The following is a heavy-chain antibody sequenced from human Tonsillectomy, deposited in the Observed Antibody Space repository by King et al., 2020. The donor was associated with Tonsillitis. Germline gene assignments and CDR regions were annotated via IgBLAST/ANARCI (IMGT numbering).Heavy chain of an antibody. J-gene: IGHJ3*02. V-gene: IGHV3-7*01. CDR3: AGDNPLIGGAYDAFDI. CDR1: GFSFSAYW. Sequence: EVQLVESGGGLVQPGGSLRLSCVASGFSFSAYWMTWVRQAPGKGPEWVANIKRDGSDRHYMDSVKGRFTISRDNARNSLFLQMNSLRVEDTALYYCAGDNPLIGGAYDAFDIWGQGTMVTVSS. CDR2: IKRDGSDR. D-gene: IGHD3-16*01.